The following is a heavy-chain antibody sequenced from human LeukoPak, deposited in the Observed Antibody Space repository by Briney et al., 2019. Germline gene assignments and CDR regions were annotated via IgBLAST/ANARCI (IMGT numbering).Heavy chain of an antibody. Sequence: SETLSLTCTVSGGSISSHYWTWIRQSPVKGLDLIGGISNSGSTSYNPSLKSRVTISIDTSKNQFSLKLSSVTAADAAVYYCGRDALVGYFSYYYMDVWGKGTTVTVSS. D-gene: IGHD2-15*01. CDR1: GGSISSHY. CDR3: GRDALVGYFSYYYMDV. V-gene: IGHV4-59*11. CDR2: ISNSGST. J-gene: IGHJ6*03.